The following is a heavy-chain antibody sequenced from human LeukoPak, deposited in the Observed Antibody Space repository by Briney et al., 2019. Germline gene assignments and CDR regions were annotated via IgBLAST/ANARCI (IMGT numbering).Heavy chain of an antibody. Sequence: SETLSLTCTVSGGSISSYYWSWIRQRPGKGLEWIGYIYYSGSTNYNPSLKSRVTISVDTSKNQFSLKLSSVTAADTAVYYCALSRSGSYWYWGQGTLVTVSS. CDR2: IYYSGST. V-gene: IGHV4-59*01. CDR1: GGSISSYY. CDR3: ALSRSGSYWY. J-gene: IGHJ4*02. D-gene: IGHD3-10*01.